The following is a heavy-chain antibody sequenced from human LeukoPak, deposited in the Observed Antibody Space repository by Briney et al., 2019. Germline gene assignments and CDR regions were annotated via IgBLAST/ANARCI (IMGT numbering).Heavy chain of an antibody. CDR3: AKVSERLATVSNFDY. Sequence: GRSLRLSCAASGFTFSSYGMHWVRQAPGKGLEWVAVISYDGSNKYYADSVKGRFTISRDNSKNTLYLQMSSLRAEDTAVYYCAKVSERLATVSNFDYWGQGILVTVSS. V-gene: IGHV3-30*18. CDR1: GFTFSSYG. CDR2: ISYDGSNK. J-gene: IGHJ4*02. D-gene: IGHD6-19*01.